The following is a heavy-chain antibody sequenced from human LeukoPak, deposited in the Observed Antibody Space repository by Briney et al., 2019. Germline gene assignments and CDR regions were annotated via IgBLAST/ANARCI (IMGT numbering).Heavy chain of an antibody. CDR3: ARDAYCSGGSCPPYYFDY. CDR1: GGTFSSYA. J-gene: IGHJ4*02. D-gene: IGHD2-15*01. V-gene: IGHV1-69*13. Sequence: SVKVSCKASGGTFSSYAISWVRQAPGQGLEWMGGIIPIFGTANYAQKFQGRVTIAADESTSTAYMELSSLRSEDTAVYYCARDAYCSGGSCPPYYFDYWGQGTLVTVSS. CDR2: IIPIFGTA.